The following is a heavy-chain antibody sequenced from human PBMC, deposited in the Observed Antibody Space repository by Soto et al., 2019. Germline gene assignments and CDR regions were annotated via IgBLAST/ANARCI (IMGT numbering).Heavy chain of an antibody. Sequence: EVQLLESGGGLVQPGGSLRLSCAASGFSFSNYAMNWVRQAPGKGLEWVSYISSSGSTIYYPDSVKGRFTISRDNAKNSLYLQVNSLRVEDTAVYYCARGYYGSGGLRYGLDVWGQGTTVTVSS. V-gene: IGHV3-48*03. CDR1: GFSFSNYA. CDR2: ISSSGSTI. D-gene: IGHD3-10*01. J-gene: IGHJ6*02. CDR3: ARGYYGSGGLRYGLDV.